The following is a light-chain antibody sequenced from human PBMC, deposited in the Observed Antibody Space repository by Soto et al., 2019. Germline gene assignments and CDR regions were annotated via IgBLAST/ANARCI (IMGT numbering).Light chain of an antibody. CDR3: CSYAGSSTFKVV. Sequence: QSALTQPASVSGSPGQSITISCTGTSSDVGSYNLVSWYQQHPGKAPKLMIYEVSKRPSGVSYRFSGSKSGNTASLTISGLQAEDEADYYCCSYAGSSTFKVVFGGGTKLTVL. J-gene: IGLJ2*01. CDR1: SSDVGSYNL. CDR2: EVS. V-gene: IGLV2-23*02.